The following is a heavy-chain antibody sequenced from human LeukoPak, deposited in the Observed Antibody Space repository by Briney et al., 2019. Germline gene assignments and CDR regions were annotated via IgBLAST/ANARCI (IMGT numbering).Heavy chain of an antibody. CDR3: ARPQLYNSVTSYTGY. V-gene: IGHV3-7*01. Sequence: GGSLRLSCAASGFTFSSFWMSWVRQAPGKGLECLANINQDGSEKYYVDSVKGRFTISRDNAKNSLYLQMNSLRAEDTAVYYCARPQLYNSVTSYTGYWGQGALVTVSS. CDR2: INQDGSEK. J-gene: IGHJ4*02. D-gene: IGHD4-17*01. CDR1: GFTFSSFW.